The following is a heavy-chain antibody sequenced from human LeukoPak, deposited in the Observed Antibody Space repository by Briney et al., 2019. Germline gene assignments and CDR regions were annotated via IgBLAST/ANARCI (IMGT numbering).Heavy chain of an antibody. D-gene: IGHD5-18*01. J-gene: IGHJ4*02. Sequence: PSETLSLTCTVSSGSISSYYWSWIRQPPGKGLEWIGYIYYSGSTNYNPSLRSRVTISVDMSKNQFSLKLISVTAADTAVYYCARYNYGRLDYWGQGTLVTVSS. V-gene: IGHV4-59*01. CDR3: ARYNYGRLDY. CDR1: SGSISSYY. CDR2: IYYSGST.